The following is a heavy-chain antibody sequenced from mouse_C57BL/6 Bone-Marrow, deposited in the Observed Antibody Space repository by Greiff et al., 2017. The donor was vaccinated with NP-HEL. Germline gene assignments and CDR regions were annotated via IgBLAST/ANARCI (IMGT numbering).Heavy chain of an antibody. V-gene: IGHV1-81*01. CDR1: GYTFTSYG. Sequence: VQLQQSVAALARPGASVKLSCKASGYTFTSYGISWVKQRTGQGLEWIGEIYPRSGNTYYNEKFKGKATLTADKSSSTAYMELRSLTSEDSAVYFCARRYDGYYVPFAYWGQGTLVTVSA. CDR3: ARRYDGYYVPFAY. CDR2: IYPRSGNT. D-gene: IGHD2-3*01. J-gene: IGHJ3*01.